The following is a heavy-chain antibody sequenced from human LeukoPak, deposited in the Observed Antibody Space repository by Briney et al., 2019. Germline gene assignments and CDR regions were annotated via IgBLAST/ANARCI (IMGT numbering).Heavy chain of an antibody. D-gene: IGHD3-22*01. J-gene: IGHJ5*02. Sequence: SETLSLTCTVSGGSISSSSYYWGWIRQPPGKGLEWIGSIYYSGSTYYNPSLKSRVTISVDTSKNRFSLKLSSVTAADTAVYYCARDRDRRMYYYDSSGVDPWGQGTLVTVSS. CDR1: GGSISSSSYY. CDR3: ARDRDRRMYYYDSSGVDP. V-gene: IGHV4-39*07. CDR2: IYYSGST.